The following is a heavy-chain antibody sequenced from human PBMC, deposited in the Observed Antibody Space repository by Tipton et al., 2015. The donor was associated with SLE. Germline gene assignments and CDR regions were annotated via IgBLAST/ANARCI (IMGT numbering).Heavy chain of an antibody. J-gene: IGHJ4*02. CDR2: ISGSGGST. CDR3: ARDHGSGWYFDY. Sequence: SLRLSCAASGFTVSSNYMSWVRQAPGKGLEWVSAISGSGGSTYYADSVKGRFTISRDNSKNTLYLQMNSLRAEDTAVYYCARDHGSGWYFDYWGQGTLVTVSS. CDR1: GFTVSSNY. V-gene: IGHV3-23*01. D-gene: IGHD6-19*01.